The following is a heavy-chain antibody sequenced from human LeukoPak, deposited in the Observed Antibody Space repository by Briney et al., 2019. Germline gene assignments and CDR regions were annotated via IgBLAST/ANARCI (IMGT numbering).Heavy chain of an antibody. CDR2: INPNSGGT. CDR1: GYTFTGYY. V-gene: IGHV1-2*02. D-gene: IGHD6-19*01. CDR3: ARRGYSSGYYYYYGMDV. J-gene: IGHJ6*02. Sequence: ASVKVSCKASGYTFTGYYMHWVRQAPGQGLERMGWINPNSGGTNYAQKFQGRVTMTRDTSISTAYMELSRLRSDDTAVYYCARRGYSSGYYYYYGMDVWGQGTTVTVSS.